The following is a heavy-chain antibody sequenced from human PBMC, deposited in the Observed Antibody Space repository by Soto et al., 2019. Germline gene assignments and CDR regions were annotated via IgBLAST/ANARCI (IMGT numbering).Heavy chain of an antibody. V-gene: IGHV1-69*13. CDR1: GGTFSSYA. D-gene: IGHD3-22*01. CDR2: IIPIFGTA. J-gene: IGHJ4*02. CDR3: ARELSQDDSRGVSDY. Sequence: GASVKVSCKASGGTFSSYAISWVRQAPGQGLEWMGGIIPIFGTANYAQKFQGRVTITADESTSTAYMELSSLRSEDTAVYYCARELSQDDSRGVSDYCGQGTLVPGSS.